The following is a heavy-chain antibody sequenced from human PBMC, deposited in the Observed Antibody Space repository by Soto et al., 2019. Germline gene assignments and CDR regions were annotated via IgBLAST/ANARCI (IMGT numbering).Heavy chain of an antibody. Sequence: ESGGGVVQPGRSLRLSCAASGFTFSNYAMHWVRQTPGKGLEWVAIVSYDGTNQYYADSVKGRFTISRDNSENTLYLQMNSLRAEDTSLYYCAKDGATQTWQPWYFNLLGRGTMVTVSS. CDR2: VSYDGTNQ. V-gene: IGHV3-30-3*01. D-gene: IGHD5-12*01. CDR3: AKDGATQTWQPWYFNL. CDR1: GFTFSNYA. J-gene: IGHJ2*01.